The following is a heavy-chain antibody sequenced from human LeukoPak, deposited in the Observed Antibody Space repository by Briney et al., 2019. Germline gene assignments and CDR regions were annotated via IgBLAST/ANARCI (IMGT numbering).Heavy chain of an antibody. CDR3: ARVVIGYYGMDV. D-gene: IGHD2/OR15-2a*01. V-gene: IGHV4-4*02. CDR1: GGSISSSNW. Sequence: SGTLSLTCAVSGGSISSSNWLSWVRQPPGKGLEWIGYIYYSGSTYYNPSLKSRVTISVDTSKNQFSLKLSSVTAADTAVYYCARVVIGYYGMDVWGQGTTVTVSS. J-gene: IGHJ6*02. CDR2: IYYSGST.